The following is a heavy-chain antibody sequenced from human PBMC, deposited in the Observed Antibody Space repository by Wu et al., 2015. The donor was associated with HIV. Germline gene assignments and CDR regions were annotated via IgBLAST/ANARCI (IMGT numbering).Heavy chain of an antibody. CDR1: GGTFSSYA. J-gene: IGHJ5*02. V-gene: IGHV1-69*05. D-gene: IGHD6-13*01. CDR3: ASSRIAAAGAPGVGSDP. Sequence: QVQLVQSGAEVKKPGSSVKVSCKASGGTFSSYAISWVRQAPGQGLEWMGGIIPIFGTANYAQKFQGRVTITTDESTSTAYMELSSLRSEDTAVYYCASSRIAAAGAPGVGSDPWGQGTLVTVSS. CDR2: IIPIFGTA.